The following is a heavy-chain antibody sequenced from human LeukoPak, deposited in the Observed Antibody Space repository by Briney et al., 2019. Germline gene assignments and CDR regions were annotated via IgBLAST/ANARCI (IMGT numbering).Heavy chain of an antibody. J-gene: IGHJ4*02. CDR3: ANRYSSGWSYFDY. Sequence: ASVKVSCKVSGYTLTELSMHWVRQAPGKGLEWMRGFDPEDGETIYAQKFQGRVTMTEDTSTDTAYMELSSLRSEDTAVYYCANRYSSGWSYFDYWGQGTLVTVSS. CDR1: GYTLTELS. CDR2: FDPEDGET. V-gene: IGHV1-24*01. D-gene: IGHD6-19*01.